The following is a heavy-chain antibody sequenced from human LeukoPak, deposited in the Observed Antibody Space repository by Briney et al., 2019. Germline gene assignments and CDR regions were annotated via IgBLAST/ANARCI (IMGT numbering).Heavy chain of an antibody. CDR2: INAGNGNT. CDR3: TREGRGFYPYYFDY. D-gene: IGHD3-3*01. CDR1: GYIFISYA. J-gene: IGHJ4*02. Sequence: GASVKVSCKASGYIFISYAIHWVRQAPGQRLECMGWINAGNGNTKYSQKFQGRVTITRDTSASTAYMELGSLRSEDSAVYYCTREGRGFYPYYFDYWGQGTLVTVSS. V-gene: IGHV1-3*01.